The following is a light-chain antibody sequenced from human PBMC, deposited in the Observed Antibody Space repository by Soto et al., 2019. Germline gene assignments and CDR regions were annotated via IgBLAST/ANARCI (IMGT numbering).Light chain of an antibody. CDR3: LQDFHFPLS. V-gene: IGKV1-6*02. CDR2: AAS. Sequence: AIQMTQSPSSLSASVGDRVTITCRASQGIGNDLAWYQQKPGQAPKLLIYAASTLQSGVPSRFSGSGSGTDFTLTISNLQPGDLASYYCLQDFHFPLSFGGGTKVEIK. CDR1: QGIGND. J-gene: IGKJ4*01.